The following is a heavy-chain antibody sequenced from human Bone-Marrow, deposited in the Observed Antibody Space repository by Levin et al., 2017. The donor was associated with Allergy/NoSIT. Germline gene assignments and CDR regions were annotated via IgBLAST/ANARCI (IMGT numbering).Heavy chain of an antibody. CDR3: ARRPLGYCVGTSCSRPMDA. CDR2: INHSRST. J-gene: IGHJ6*03. CDR1: DGSFNGYF. Sequence: KSSETLSLTCEVQDGSFNGYFWSWIRQTPGKGLEWIGEINHSRSTNYKSSFKSRVTLLVDTSKYQFSLRLESVTAADTGVYYCARRPLGYCVGTSCSRPMDAWGKGTTVIVSS. V-gene: IGHV4-34*01. D-gene: IGHD2-21*01.